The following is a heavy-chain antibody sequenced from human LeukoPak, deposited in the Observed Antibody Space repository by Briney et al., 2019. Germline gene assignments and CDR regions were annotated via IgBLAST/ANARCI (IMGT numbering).Heavy chain of an antibody. D-gene: IGHD6-19*01. CDR3: ARGGRYSSVPKYY. V-gene: IGHV4-34*01. J-gene: IGHJ4*02. CDR1: GGSFSGYY. Sequence: SETLSLTCAVYGGSFSGYYWSWIRQPPGKGLEWIGEINHSGSTNYNPSLKSRVTISVDTSKNQFSLKLSSVTAADTAVYYCARGGRYSSVPKYYWGQGTLVTVSS. CDR2: INHSGST.